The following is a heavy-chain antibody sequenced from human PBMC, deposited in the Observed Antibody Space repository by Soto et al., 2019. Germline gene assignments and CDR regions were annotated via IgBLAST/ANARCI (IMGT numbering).Heavy chain of an antibody. V-gene: IGHV1-3*01. Sequence: GASVKVSCKASGYTFTSYAMHWVRQAPGQRLEWMGWINAGIGNTKYSQKFQGRVTITADESTSTAYMELSSLRSEDTAVYYCASGSGTYYYYYYDMDVWGQGTTVTVSS. CDR1: GYTFTSYA. J-gene: IGHJ6*02. D-gene: IGHD3-10*01. CDR3: ASGSGTYYYYYYDMDV. CDR2: INAGIGNT.